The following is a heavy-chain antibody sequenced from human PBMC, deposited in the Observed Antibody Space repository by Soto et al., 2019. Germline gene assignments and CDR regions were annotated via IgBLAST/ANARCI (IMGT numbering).Heavy chain of an antibody. D-gene: IGHD6-13*01. CDR2: INGGNGNT. V-gene: IGHV1-3*01. CDR3: ARDRRIYSNSSWYPYWFDP. J-gene: IGHJ5*02. CDR1: GYTFTSYV. Sequence: QVQLVQSGAEVKKPGASVKVSCKASGYTFTSYVLHWVRQAPGQRLEWMGWINGGNGNTKYLQKFQGRLTITRDASASIVYMELSSLRSEATAVYYCARDRRIYSNSSWYPYWFDPWGQRTLVTVSS.